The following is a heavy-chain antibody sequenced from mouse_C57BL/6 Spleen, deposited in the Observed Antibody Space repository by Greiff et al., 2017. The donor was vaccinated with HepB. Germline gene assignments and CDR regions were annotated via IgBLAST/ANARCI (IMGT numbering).Heavy chain of an antibody. J-gene: IGHJ2*01. V-gene: IGHV1-82*01. CDR2: IYPGDGDT. CDR3: ARGTARLRGYFDY. Sequence: QVQLQQSGPELVKPGASVKISCKASGYAFSSSWMNWVKQRPGKGLEWIGRIYPGDGDTNYNGKFKGKATLTADKSSSTAYMQLSSLTSEDSAVYYCARGTARLRGYFDYWGQGTTLTVSS. D-gene: IGHD3-1*01. CDR1: GYAFSSSW.